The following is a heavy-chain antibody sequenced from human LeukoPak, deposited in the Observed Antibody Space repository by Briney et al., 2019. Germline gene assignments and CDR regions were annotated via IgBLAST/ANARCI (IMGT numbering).Heavy chain of an antibody. CDR2: TYYRSKWYN. V-gene: IGHV6-1*01. CDR1: GDSVSSNSAG. CDR3: ARETSSALFT. D-gene: IGHD3-3*01. Sequence: PSQTLSLTCAISGDSVSSNSAGWDWIRQSPSRGLEWLGRTYYRSKWYNDYAESVKSRITINPDTSKNQFSLQLNSVTPEDTAVYYCARETSSALFTWGQGTLVTVSS. J-gene: IGHJ5*02.